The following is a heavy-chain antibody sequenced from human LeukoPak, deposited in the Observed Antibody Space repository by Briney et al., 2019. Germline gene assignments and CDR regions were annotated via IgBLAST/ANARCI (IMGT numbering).Heavy chain of an antibody. J-gene: IGHJ4*02. CDR3: AKVFGVSLASSLRYSSGRGFFDY. V-gene: IGHV3-23*01. CDR2: ISGSGDST. D-gene: IGHD6-19*01. CDR1: GGSISSYY. Sequence: ETLSLTCTVSGGSISSYYWSWVRQPPGKGLEWVSAISGSGDSTYYADSVKGRFTISRDNSKNTLYLQMNSLRAEDTAVYYCAKVFGVSLASSLRYSSGRGFFDYWGQGTLVTVSS.